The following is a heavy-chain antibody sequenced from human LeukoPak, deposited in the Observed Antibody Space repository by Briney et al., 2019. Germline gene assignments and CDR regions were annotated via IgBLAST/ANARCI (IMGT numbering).Heavy chain of an antibody. J-gene: IGHJ3*02. Sequence: GGSLRLSCAASGFTFSSYWMSWVRQAPGKGLEWVANIKQDGSEKYYVDSVKGRFTISRDNAKNSLYLQMNSLRAEDTAVYYCARALLRFLEWLPLKGAFDIWGQGTMVTVSS. D-gene: IGHD3-3*01. CDR3: ARALLRFLEWLPLKGAFDI. CDR1: GFTFSSYW. CDR2: IKQDGSEK. V-gene: IGHV3-7*01.